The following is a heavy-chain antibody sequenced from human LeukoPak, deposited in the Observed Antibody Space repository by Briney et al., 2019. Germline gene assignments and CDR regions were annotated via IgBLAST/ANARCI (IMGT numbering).Heavy chain of an antibody. D-gene: IGHD4-23*01. J-gene: IGHJ3*02. CDR2: ISSSGSFL. Sequence: PGGSLRLSCAASGFTFSSYSMNWVRQAPGKGLEWVSSISSSGSFLYYADSVKGRFTISRDNANNSLYLQMNSLRAEDTAVFYCARGEGDNGGNSESDAFDIWGQGTMVTVSS. V-gene: IGHV3-21*01. CDR3: ARGEGDNGGNSESDAFDI. CDR1: GFTFSSYS.